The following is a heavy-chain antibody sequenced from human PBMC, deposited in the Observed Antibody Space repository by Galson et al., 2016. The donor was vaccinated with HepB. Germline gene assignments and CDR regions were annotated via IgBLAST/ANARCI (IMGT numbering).Heavy chain of an antibody. D-gene: IGHD3-10*01. Sequence: QSGAEVKKPGESLKISCQVSGYNKFVTDWIGWVRQMPGKGLELMGIIYPADFDVKYGPSFQGQVTISADRSINTAYLQWTSLKASDTGRYYCARSPVWFGQLGGYFDLWGQGTLVTVSS. CDR3: ARSPVWFGQLGGYFDL. CDR1: GYNKFVTDW. V-gene: IGHV5-51*01. CDR2: IYPADFDV. J-gene: IGHJ4*02.